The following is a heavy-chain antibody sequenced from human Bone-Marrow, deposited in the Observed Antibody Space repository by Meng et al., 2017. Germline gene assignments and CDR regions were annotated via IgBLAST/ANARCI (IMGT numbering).Heavy chain of an antibody. Sequence: QCTEEVETPWQRVNVCCAPSVYCFTTEERHCVGHAHGQRLYGMGRINPNSVDTTYARRLQGRVTMTRDTSFNTAYMVLSMVRSDDTAVYYCARGGHSSSWEIDYWGQGTLVTVS. D-gene: IGHD6-13*01. CDR1: VYCFTTEE. CDR2: INPNSVDT. J-gene: IGHJ4*02. CDR3: ARGGHSSSWEIDY. V-gene: IGHV1-2*06.